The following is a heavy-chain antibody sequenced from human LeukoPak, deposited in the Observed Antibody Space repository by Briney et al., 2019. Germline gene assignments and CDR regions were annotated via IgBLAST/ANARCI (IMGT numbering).Heavy chain of an antibody. CDR2: INSDGSST. CDR3: ARGGSGSNYPFDD. CDR1: GFTFSNYR. J-gene: IGHJ4*02. V-gene: IGHV3-74*01. D-gene: IGHD3-10*01. Sequence: QPGGSLRLSCAAYGFTFSNYRMHWDRQAPGKGLVWVSRINSDGSSTNYADSVKGRLTISRDNAKNSLYLQMNSLRDEDTAAYYCARGGSGSNYPFDDWGQGTLVTVSS.